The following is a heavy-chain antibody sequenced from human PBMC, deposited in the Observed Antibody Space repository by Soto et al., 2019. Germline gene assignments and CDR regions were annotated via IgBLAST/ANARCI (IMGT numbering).Heavy chain of an antibody. CDR2: INSDGSST. D-gene: IGHD3-10*01. CDR3: ARDQVWAMVRGVIIYCDGMDV. V-gene: IGHV3-74*01. CDR1: GFTFSSYW. J-gene: IGHJ6*02. Sequence: GGSLRLSCAASGFTFSSYWMHWVRQAPGKGLVWVSRINSDGSSTSYADSVKGRFTISRDNAKNTLYLQMNSLRAEDTGVYYCARDQVWAMVRGVIIYCDGMDVWGQGTTVTVSS.